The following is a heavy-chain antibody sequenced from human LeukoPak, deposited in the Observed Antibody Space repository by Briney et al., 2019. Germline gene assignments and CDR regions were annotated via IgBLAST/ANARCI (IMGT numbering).Heavy chain of an antibody. Sequence: GESLKISCKGSGYSFTNFWIGWVRQMPGKGLEWMGIIYPGDSDTRYSPSFQGQVTISADKSISTAYVQWSSLKASDTAMYYCARHNTVTTYYYYYMDVWGKGTTVTVSS. V-gene: IGHV5-51*01. CDR3: ARHNTVTTYYYYYMDV. CDR1: GYSFTNFW. D-gene: IGHD4-11*01. J-gene: IGHJ6*03. CDR2: IYPGDSDT.